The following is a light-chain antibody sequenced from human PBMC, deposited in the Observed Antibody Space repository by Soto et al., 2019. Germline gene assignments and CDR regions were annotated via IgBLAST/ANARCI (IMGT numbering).Light chain of an antibody. J-gene: IGLJ3*02. V-gene: IGLV1-44*01. CDR3: APWDDSLNGPV. CDR2: ANN. CDR1: SSNIGSNT. Sequence: QSVVTQPPSASGTPGQRVTISCSGSSSNIGSNTVNWHQQLPGTAPKLLIYANNQRPSGVPDRFSGSKSGTSASLAISGLQSEDEADYYCAPWDDSLNGPVFGGGTKLTVL.